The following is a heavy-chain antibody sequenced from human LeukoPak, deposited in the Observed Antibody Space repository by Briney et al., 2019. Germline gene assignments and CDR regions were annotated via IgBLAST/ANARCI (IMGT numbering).Heavy chain of an antibody. J-gene: IGHJ3*01. Sequence: GGSLRLSCAASGFIFSDYAMHWVRQAPGKGLEWVAIISYDGSDTYYADSVKGRFAISRDSSISTLSLQMNSLRAEDTAAYYCARERRAFDLWGHGTMVTVSS. CDR2: ISYDGSDT. V-gene: IGHV3-30*01. CDR1: GFIFSDYA. CDR3: ARERRAFDL.